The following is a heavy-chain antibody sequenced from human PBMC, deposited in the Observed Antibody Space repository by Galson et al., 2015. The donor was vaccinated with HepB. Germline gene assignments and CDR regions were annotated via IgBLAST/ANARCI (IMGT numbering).Heavy chain of an antibody. V-gene: IGHV3-11*05. J-gene: IGHJ2*01. D-gene: IGHD4-17*01. CDR3: ARVDADSAGYFDV. CDR2: ISTSSGIT. Sequence: SLRLSCAASGFSSSAYYMSWIRQAPGKGLEWISHISTSSGITTYADSVEGRFTISRDPSKNSLYLQLNSLRTDDTATYYCARVDADSAGYFDVWGRGTLVTVSP. CDR1: GFSSSAYY.